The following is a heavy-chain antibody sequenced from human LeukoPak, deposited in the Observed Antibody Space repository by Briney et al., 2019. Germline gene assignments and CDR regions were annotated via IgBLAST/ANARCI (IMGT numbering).Heavy chain of an antibody. D-gene: IGHD3-3*01. Sequence: QPGGSLRLSCAASGFTFSSYAMSWVRQAPGKGLEWVSAISGSGGSTYYADSVKGRFTISRDNAKNSLYLQMNSLRAEDTAVYYCARDSIRSDYWGQGTLVTVSS. V-gene: IGHV3-23*01. CDR1: GFTFSSYA. CDR3: ARDSIRSDY. CDR2: ISGSGGST. J-gene: IGHJ4*02.